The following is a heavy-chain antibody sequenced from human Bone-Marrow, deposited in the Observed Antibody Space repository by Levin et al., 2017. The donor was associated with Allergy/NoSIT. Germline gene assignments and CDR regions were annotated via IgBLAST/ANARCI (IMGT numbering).Heavy chain of an antibody. Sequence: LSLTCAASGFTFSIYSMNWVRQAPGKGLEWVSSISSGSSYTYYADSVKGRFTFSRDNAKNSLYLQMNSLRAEDTAVYYCARGGSEQQWLATPPDYWGLGTLVTVSS. CDR1: GFTFSIYS. CDR2: ISSGSSYT. D-gene: IGHD6-19*01. V-gene: IGHV3-21*01. J-gene: IGHJ4*02. CDR3: ARGGSEQQWLATPPDY.